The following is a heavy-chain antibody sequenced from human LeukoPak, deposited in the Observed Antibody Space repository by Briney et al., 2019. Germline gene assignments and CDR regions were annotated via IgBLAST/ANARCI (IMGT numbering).Heavy chain of an antibody. CDR2: ITSSGSTK. Sequence: GGSLRLSCAASGFIFSDYYMSWIRQAPGKGPEWVAYITSSGSTKYYANSVRGRFTISRDNGGNSLYLEMNSLRAEDTAVYSCAKFEASRPVYFDYWGQGTLVTVSS. D-gene: IGHD2-21*01. V-gene: IGHV3-11*01. CDR3: AKFEASRPVYFDY. J-gene: IGHJ4*02. CDR1: GFIFSDYY.